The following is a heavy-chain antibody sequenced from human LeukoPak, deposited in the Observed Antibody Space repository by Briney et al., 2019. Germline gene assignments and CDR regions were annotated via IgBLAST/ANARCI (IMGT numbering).Heavy chain of an antibody. J-gene: IGHJ4*02. D-gene: IGHD6-13*01. CDR3: ARVPYSSSWYVDY. CDR2: MNPNSGNT. V-gene: IGHV1-8*03. CDR1: GYTFTSYD. Sequence: ASVKVSCKASGYTFTSYDINWVRQATGQGLEWMGWMNPNSGNTGYAQKFQGRVTITRNTSISTAYMELSSLRSEDTAVYDCARVPYSSSWYVDYWGQGTLVTVSS.